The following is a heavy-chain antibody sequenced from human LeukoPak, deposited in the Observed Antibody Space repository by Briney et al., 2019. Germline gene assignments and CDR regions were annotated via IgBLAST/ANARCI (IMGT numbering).Heavy chain of an antibody. CDR1: GGSISSYY. J-gene: IGHJ3*02. V-gene: IGHV4-59*08. CDR2: ISYSGST. Sequence: SETLSLTCTVSGGSISSYYWSWIRQPPGKGLEWIGYISYSGSTNYNPSLKSRVTISLDTPKNQFSLNLSSVTAADTAVYYCARHRIPAADDAFDIWGQGTMVTVSS. CDR3: ARHRIPAADDAFDI. D-gene: IGHD6-13*01.